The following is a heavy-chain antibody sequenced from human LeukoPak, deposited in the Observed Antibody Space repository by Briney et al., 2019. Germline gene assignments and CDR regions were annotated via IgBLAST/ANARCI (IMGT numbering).Heavy chain of an antibody. D-gene: IGHD3-10*01. V-gene: IGHV1-69*05. CDR2: IIPIFGTA. J-gene: IGHJ4*02. CDR1: GGTFSSYA. Sequence: SVKVSCKASGGTFSSYAISWVRQAPGQGLEWMGRIIPIFGTANYAQKFQGRVTVTTDESTSTAYMELSSLRSEDTAVYYCASDPMVRGVNSDYWGQGTLVTVSS. CDR3: ASDPMVRGVNSDY.